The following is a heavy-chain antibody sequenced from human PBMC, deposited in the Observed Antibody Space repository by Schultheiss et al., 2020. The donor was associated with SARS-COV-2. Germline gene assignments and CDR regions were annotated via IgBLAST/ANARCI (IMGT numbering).Heavy chain of an antibody. V-gene: IGHV3-NL1*01. CDR2: IYSGGST. D-gene: IGHD2-15*01. CDR1: GFTFSSYA. J-gene: IGHJ6*02. Sequence: GGSLRLSCAASGFTFSSYAMHWVRQAPGKGLEWVSVIYSGGSTYYADSVKGRFTISRDNSKNTLYLQMNSLRAEDTAVYYCARDRDGLLYYYYYGMDVWGQGTTVTSP. CDR3: ARDRDGLLYYYYYGMDV.